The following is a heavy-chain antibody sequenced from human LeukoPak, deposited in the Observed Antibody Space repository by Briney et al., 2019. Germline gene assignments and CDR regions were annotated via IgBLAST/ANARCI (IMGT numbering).Heavy chain of an antibody. CDR3: AKDRGNVVVLSSVFDC. Sequence: PRGSLRLSCAASGFTLSSYAMSWVRQAPGKGLEWVSAISGSGGSTYYADSVKGRFTISRDNSKNTLYLQMNSLRAEDTAVYYCAKDRGNVVVLSSVFDCWGQGTLVTVSS. CDR1: GFTLSSYA. V-gene: IGHV3-23*01. J-gene: IGHJ4*02. D-gene: IGHD2-2*01. CDR2: ISGSGGST.